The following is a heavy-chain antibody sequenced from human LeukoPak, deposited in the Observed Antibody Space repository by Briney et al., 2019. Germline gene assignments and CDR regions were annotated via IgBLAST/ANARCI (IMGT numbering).Heavy chain of an antibody. CDR1: GYTFTSYY. V-gene: IGHV1-46*01. J-gene: IGHJ4*02. CDR3: ASDHRMIVESFASGFFDY. Sequence: ASVKVSCKASGYTFTSYYMHWVRQAPGQGLEWMGIINPSGGSTSYAQKFQGRVTMTRDTSTSTVYMELSSLRSEDTAVYYCASDHRMIVESFASGFFDYWGQGTLVTVSS. D-gene: IGHD3-22*01. CDR2: INPSGGST.